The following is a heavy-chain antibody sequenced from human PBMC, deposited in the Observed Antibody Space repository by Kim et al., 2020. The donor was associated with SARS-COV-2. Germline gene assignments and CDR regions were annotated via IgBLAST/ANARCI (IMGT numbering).Heavy chain of an antibody. V-gene: IGHV3-30*07. Sequence: SVKGRFTISRDNSKNTLYLQMNSLRAEDTAVYYCARDLATLLLWFGGLDYWGQGTLVTVSS. D-gene: IGHD3-10*01. J-gene: IGHJ4*02. CDR3: ARDLATLLLWFGGLDY.